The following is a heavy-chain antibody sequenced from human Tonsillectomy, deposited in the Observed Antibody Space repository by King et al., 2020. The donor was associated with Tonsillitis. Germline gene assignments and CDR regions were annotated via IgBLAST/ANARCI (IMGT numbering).Heavy chain of an antibody. Sequence: VQLVQSGAEVKKPGSSVKVSCKASGGTFSSYTISWVRQAPGQGLEWMGGIIPIFGTANYAQKFQGRVTITADESTSTAYMELSSLRSEDTAVYYCARGNLTSRNPNYYDSIDVWGQGTTVTVSS. V-gene: IGHV1-69*12. D-gene: IGHD4/OR15-4a*01. CDR1: GGTFSSYT. CDR3: ARGNLTSRNPNYYDSIDV. CDR2: IIPIFGTA. J-gene: IGHJ6*02.